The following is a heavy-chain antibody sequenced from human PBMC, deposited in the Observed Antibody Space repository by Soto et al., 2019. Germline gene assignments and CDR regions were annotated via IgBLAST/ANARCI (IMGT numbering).Heavy chain of an antibody. CDR2: IGTAGDT. CDR3: ARGGWGGSSGWYFAY. D-gene: IGHD6-19*01. Sequence: EVQLVESGGGLVQPGGSLRLSCAASGFTFSSYDMHWVRQATGKGLEWVSAIGTAGDTYYPGSVKGRFTISRENAKNALYLQMNSPRAEDTAVYYCARGGWGGSSGWYFAYWGQGPLVTVSS. CDR1: GFTFSSYD. J-gene: IGHJ4*02. V-gene: IGHV3-13*01.